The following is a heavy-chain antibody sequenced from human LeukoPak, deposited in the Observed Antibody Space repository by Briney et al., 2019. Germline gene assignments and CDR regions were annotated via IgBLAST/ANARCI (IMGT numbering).Heavy chain of an antibody. D-gene: IGHD3-22*01. CDR2: IIPILGIA. CDR1: GGTFSSYA. Sequence: SVKVSCKASGGTFSSYAISWVRQAPGQGLEWMGRIIPILGIANYAQKFQGRVTITADKSTSTAYMELSSLRSEDTAVYYCARVLTWNDDSSGLDAFDIWGQGTMVTVSS. V-gene: IGHV1-69*04. J-gene: IGHJ3*02. CDR3: ARVLTWNDDSSGLDAFDI.